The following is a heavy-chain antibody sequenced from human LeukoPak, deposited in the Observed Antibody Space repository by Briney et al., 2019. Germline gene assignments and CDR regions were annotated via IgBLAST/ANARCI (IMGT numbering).Heavy chain of an antibody. Sequence: PSETLSLTCTVSGGSISSGGYYWSWIRQHPGKGLECIGYIYYSGSTYYNPSLKSRVTISVDTSKNQFSLKLSSVTAADTAVYYCGRKLLYSAFDIWGQGTMVTVSS. CDR3: GRKLLYSAFDI. CDR2: IYYSGST. J-gene: IGHJ3*02. CDR1: GGSISSGGYY. V-gene: IGHV4-31*03. D-gene: IGHD2-2*02.